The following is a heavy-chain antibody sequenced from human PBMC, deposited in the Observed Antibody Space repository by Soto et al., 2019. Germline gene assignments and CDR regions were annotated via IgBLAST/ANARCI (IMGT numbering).Heavy chain of an antibody. CDR1: GGSISSGGYS. V-gene: IGHV4-30-2*01. D-gene: IGHD5-12*01. J-gene: IGHJ4*02. CDR3: AAGGGLPRYY. CDR2: IYHSGST. Sequence: QLQLQESGSGLVKPSQTLSLTCAVSGGSISSGGYSWSWIRQPPGKGLEWIGYIYHSGSTYYNPSPKGRVTISVDRSKNQFALKLSAVTAADTAVYYCAAGGGLPRYYWGQGTLVTVSS.